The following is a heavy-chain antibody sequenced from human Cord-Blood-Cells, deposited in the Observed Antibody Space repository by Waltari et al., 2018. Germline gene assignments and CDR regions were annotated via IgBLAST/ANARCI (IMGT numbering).Heavy chain of an antibody. CDR1: GSTSRSYA. V-gene: IGHV3-30-3*01. CDR3: ATNAFDI. J-gene: IGHJ3*02. Sequence: QVQLVESGGGVVQPGRSLRLSCAASGSTSRSYAMHWVRQAPGKGLEWVAVISYDGSNKYYADSVKGRFTISRDNSKNTLYLQMNSLRAEDTAVYYCATNAFDIWGQGTMVTVSS. CDR2: ISYDGSNK.